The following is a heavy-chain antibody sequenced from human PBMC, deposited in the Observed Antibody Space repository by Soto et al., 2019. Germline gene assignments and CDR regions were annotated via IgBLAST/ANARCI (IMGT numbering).Heavy chain of an antibody. Sequence: ASETLSLTCTVSGGSVSRDSNFWSWIRQPPGKGLEWIGYIYYSGPSRYNPSLESRVTISIDSSKNQVSLTLTSVTAADTAVYYCARGYSHYAHWGRGTLVTVSS. D-gene: IGHD4-4*01. CDR2: IYYSGPS. CDR3: ARGYSHYAH. J-gene: IGHJ4*02. V-gene: IGHV4-61*01. CDR1: GGSVSRDSNF.